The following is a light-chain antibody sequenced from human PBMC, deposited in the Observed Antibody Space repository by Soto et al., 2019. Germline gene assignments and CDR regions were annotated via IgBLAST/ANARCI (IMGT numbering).Light chain of an antibody. CDR2: DVS. Sequence: DIQMTQSPSTLSASVGDRVTITCRASQSISNWLAWYQQKPGKAPTLLIYDVSRLESGVPSRFSGSGSGTEFTLTISCLQSEDFATYYCQQYYSYPLTFGGGTKVDIK. V-gene: IGKV1-5*01. CDR1: QSISNW. J-gene: IGKJ4*01. CDR3: QQYYSYPLT.